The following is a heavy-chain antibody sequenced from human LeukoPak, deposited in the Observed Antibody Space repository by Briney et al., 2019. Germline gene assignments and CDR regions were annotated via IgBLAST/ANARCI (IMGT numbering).Heavy chain of an antibody. V-gene: IGHV3-30*18. D-gene: IGHD6-13*01. Sequence: PGRSLRLSCAASGFTFRSYGMHWVRQAPGKGVEWVALISYDGSNKYCADSVKGRFTISRDNSKNTLYLQMNSLRAEDTAVYYCAKGSRWQQLACFDYWGQGTLVAVSS. J-gene: IGHJ4*02. CDR1: GFTFRSYG. CDR2: ISYDGSNK. CDR3: AKGSRWQQLACFDY.